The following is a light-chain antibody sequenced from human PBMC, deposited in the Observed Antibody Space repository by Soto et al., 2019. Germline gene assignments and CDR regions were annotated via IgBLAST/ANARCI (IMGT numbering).Light chain of an antibody. CDR2: AAS. CDR1: QSISTF. J-gene: IGKJ1*01. Sequence: DIQMTQSTSSLSASVGDRVSVTCRASQSISTFLNWYQQRPGEAPKLLIYAASSLQSGVPSRFSGSGSGADFTLNIGSLQPEDFATYYCQQSYTTPRTFVQVTKVEVK. CDR3: QQSYTTPRT. V-gene: IGKV1-39*01.